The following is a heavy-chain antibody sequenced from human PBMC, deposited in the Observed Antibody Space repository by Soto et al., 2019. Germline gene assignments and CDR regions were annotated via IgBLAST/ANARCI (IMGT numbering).Heavy chain of an antibody. CDR1: GCTFTSYD. CDR3: ARLVVVPAAIHYYYYYGMDV. Sequence: ASVKVSCKASGCTFTSYDINWVRQATGQGLEWMGWMNPNSGNTGYAQKFQGRVTMTRNTSISTAYMELSSLRSEDTAVYYCARLVVVPAAIHYYYYYGMDVWGQGTTVTVSS. CDR2: MNPNSGNT. J-gene: IGHJ6*02. V-gene: IGHV1-8*01. D-gene: IGHD2-2*02.